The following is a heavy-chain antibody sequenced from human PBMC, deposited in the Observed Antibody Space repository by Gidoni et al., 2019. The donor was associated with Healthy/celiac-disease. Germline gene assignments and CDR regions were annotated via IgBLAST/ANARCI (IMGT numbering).Heavy chain of an antibody. D-gene: IGHD2-2*01. Sequence: QVQLVQSGAAVTKPGSSVKVSCKASGGTFSSYAISWVRQAPGQGLEWMGGIIPIFGTANYAQKFQCRVTITADKSTSTAYMELSSLRSEDTAVYYCARGKYQLLPWYNWFDPWGQGTLVTVSS. CDR1: GGTFSSYA. CDR2: IIPIFGTA. J-gene: IGHJ5*02. V-gene: IGHV1-69*06. CDR3: ARGKYQLLPWYNWFDP.